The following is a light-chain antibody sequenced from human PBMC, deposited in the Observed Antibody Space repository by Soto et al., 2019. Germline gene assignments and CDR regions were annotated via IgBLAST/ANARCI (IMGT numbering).Light chain of an antibody. V-gene: IGLV1-40*01. CDR2: GND. CDR3: QSYDGSLSGYV. CDR1: SSSIGAGYD. Sequence: QPVLTQPPSVTGAPGQRISISCTGSSSSIGAGYDVHWYQQLPGTAPKLLIYGNDSRPSGVPDRFSGSKSGTSASLAITGLQAEDEADYYCQSYDGSLSGYVFGSGTKLTVL. J-gene: IGLJ1*01.